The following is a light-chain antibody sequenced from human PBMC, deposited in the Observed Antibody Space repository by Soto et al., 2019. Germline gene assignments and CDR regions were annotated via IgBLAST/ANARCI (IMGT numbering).Light chain of an antibody. Sequence: QSVLTQPPSASGTPGQRVTISCSGSSSNIGSNTVNWYQQLPGTAPKLLIYSNNQRPSGVPGRFSGSKSGTSASLAISGLRSEDEADYYCAAWDDSLNGLYVFGTGTKVTVL. J-gene: IGLJ1*01. CDR3: AAWDDSLNGLYV. CDR1: SSNIGSNT. CDR2: SNN. V-gene: IGLV1-44*01.